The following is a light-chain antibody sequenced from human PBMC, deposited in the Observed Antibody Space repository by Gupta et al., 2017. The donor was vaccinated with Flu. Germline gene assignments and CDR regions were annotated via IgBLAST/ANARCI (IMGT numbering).Light chain of an antibody. CDR1: DIGRES. J-gene: IGLJ2*01. V-gene: IGLV3-21*02. CDR3: QVWYGRGGPDVV. CDR2: DDS. Sequence: NDIGRESVSGYQQKAGQAPVLVVFDDSDRPSGIPDRYSGSKSGKTATLTISRVEAGDEADYDCQVWYGRGGPDVVFGGGTRLTVI.